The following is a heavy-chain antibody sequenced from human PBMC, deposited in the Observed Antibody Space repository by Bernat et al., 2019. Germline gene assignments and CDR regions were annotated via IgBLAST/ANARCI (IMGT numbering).Heavy chain of an antibody. CDR3: AGERRAYYDILTGCVACGMDV. V-gene: IGHV3-30-3*01. CDR1: GFTFSSYA. CDR2: ISYDGSNK. D-gene: IGHD3-9*01. J-gene: IGHJ6*02. Sequence: QVQLVESGGGVVQPGRSLRLSCAASGFTFSSYAMHWVRQAPGKGLEWVAVISYDGSNKYYADSVKGRFTISRDNSKNTLYLQMNSLRAEDTAVYYCAGERRAYYDILTGCVACGMDVWGQGTTVTVSS.